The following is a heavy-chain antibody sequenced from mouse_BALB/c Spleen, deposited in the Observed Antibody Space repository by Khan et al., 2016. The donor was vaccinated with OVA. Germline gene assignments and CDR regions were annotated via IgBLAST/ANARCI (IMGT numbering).Heavy chain of an antibody. V-gene: IGHV2-6-4*01. Sequence: VKLEVSGPGLVAPSQSLSITCTVSGFSLSRYNIHWVRQPPGKGLEWLGMIWGGGGTDYNSTLKSRLSISKDNYKSQVFLKMNSLQTDDTAMYYCARAYYRYDGYYAMDYWGQGTSVTVSS. CDR1: GFSLSRYN. CDR3: ARAYYRYDGYYAMDY. D-gene: IGHD2-14*01. J-gene: IGHJ4*01. CDR2: IWGGGGT.